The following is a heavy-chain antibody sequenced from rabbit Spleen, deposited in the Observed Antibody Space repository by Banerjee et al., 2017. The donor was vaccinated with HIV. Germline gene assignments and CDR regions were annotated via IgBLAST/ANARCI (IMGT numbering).Heavy chain of an antibody. J-gene: IGHJ6*01. Sequence: QQLEESGGGLVKPGASLTLTCTASGFSFSSSYDMCWVRQAPGKGLEWIACIYTGNGKTYYASWAKGRFTISKTSSTTVTLQMTSLTVADTATYFCARDAGSSFSSYGMDLWGQGTLVTVS. CDR2: IYTGNGKT. CDR1: GFSFSSSYD. D-gene: IGHD8-1*01. V-gene: IGHV1S40*01. CDR3: ARDAGSSFSSYGMDL.